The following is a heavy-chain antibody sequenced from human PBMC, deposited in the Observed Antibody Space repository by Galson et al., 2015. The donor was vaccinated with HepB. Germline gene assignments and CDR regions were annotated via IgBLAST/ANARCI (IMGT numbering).Heavy chain of an antibody. CDR3: ARGPAKMTSGTTNWLDP. Sequence: SVKVSCKASGYTFTAYGINWVRQAPGQRLEWMGWMNAGDGNTKYSQKFQGSGTITRDTSASTAYMEVSSLTSEDTAVYYCARGPAKMTSGTTNWLDPWGQGTLVIVSS. D-gene: IGHD1-7*01. V-gene: IGHV1-3*01. CDR2: MNAGDGNT. J-gene: IGHJ5*02. CDR1: GYTFTAYG.